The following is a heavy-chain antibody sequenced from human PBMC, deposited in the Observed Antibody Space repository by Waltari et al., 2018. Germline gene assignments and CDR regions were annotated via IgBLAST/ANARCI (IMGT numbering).Heavy chain of an antibody. Sequence: QLQLQQSGPGLVNPSESLSLTCAVSGDSVTNSYWWSWVRQSPGKGLEWIGQIHGSGKTNINPPLESRVTMPVETSNNRVSLKVPSATAADTAVYYCGRDRGRGLYLDSWGQGTLVTVSP. J-gene: IGHJ4*02. CDR1: GDSVTNSYW. CDR3: GRDRGRGLYLDS. V-gene: IGHV4-4*02. D-gene: IGHD2-15*01. CDR2: IHGSGKT.